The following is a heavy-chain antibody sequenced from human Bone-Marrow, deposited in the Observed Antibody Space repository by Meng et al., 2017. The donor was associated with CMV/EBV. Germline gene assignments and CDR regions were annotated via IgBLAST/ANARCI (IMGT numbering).Heavy chain of an antibody. CDR3: ARDHLAPDYDILTGSFDY. CDR2: ISSSSSTI. J-gene: IGHJ4*02. Sequence: GGSLRLSCAASGFTFSSYSMNWVRQAPGKGLEWVSYISSSSSTIYYADSVKGRFTISRDNAKNSLYLQMNSLRAEDTAVYYCARDHLAPDYDILTGSFDYWGQGTLVTVSS. CDR1: GFTFSSYS. V-gene: IGHV3-48*04. D-gene: IGHD3-9*01.